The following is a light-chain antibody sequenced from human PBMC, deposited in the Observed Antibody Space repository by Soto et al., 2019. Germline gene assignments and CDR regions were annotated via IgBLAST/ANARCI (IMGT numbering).Light chain of an antibody. CDR3: QQYGSSPFA. Sequence: EIVLTQSPGTLSLSPGERATLSCRASQSVSSSYLGWYQQKPGQAPRLLIDGASSRATSIPDRISGSGSGEVFTLTISRLEPDDFAVYYCQQYGSSPFAFGGGTKVEIK. V-gene: IGKV3-20*01. J-gene: IGKJ4*01. CDR2: GAS. CDR1: QSVSSSY.